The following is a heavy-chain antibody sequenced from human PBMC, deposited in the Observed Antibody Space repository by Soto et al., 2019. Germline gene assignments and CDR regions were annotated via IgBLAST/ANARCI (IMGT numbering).Heavy chain of an antibody. J-gene: IGHJ4*02. Sequence: PSETLSLTCIVSGDSISPYYWTWIRQPPGKGLEWIGHIYYSGSPNYNPSLKSRVTISVDTSKSQFSLKLSSVTAADTAVYYCARDVSPTDWGQGMLVTVSS. V-gene: IGHV4-59*01. CDR2: IYYSGSP. CDR1: GDSISPYY. CDR3: ARDVSPTD.